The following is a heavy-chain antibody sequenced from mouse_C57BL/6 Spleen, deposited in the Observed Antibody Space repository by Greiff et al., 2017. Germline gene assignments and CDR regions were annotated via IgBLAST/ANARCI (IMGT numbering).Heavy chain of an antibody. V-gene: IGHV1-22*01. CDR1: GYTFTDYN. D-gene: IGHD2-4*01. CDR3: ARGFYYDYDGGYAMDY. CDR2: INPNNGGT. J-gene: IGHJ4*01. Sequence: VQLQQSGPELVKPGASVKMSCKASGYTFTDYNMHWVKQSHGKSLEWIGYINPNNGGTSYNQKFKGKATLTVNKSSSTAYMELRSLTSEDSAVYYCARGFYYDYDGGYAMDYWGQGTSVTVSS.